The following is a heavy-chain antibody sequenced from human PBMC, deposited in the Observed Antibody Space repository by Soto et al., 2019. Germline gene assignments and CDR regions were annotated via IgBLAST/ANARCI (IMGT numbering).Heavy chain of an antibody. CDR1: GFTLSSYG. Sequence: GGSVRLSCAASGFTLSSYGMHWVRQAPGKGQEWVAVIWYDGSNKYYADSVKGRFTISRDNSKNTLYLQMNSLRAEDTSLFYCARDQGISFLALDYWGQGTLVTVSS. D-gene: IGHD6-6*01. V-gene: IGHV3-33*01. CDR3: ARDQGISFLALDY. J-gene: IGHJ4*02. CDR2: IWYDGSNK.